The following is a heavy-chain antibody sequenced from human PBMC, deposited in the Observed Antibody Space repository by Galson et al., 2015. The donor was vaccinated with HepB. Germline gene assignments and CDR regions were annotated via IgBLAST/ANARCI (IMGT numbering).Heavy chain of an antibody. V-gene: IGHV3-64D*06. D-gene: IGHD5-18*01. J-gene: IGHJ2*01. Sequence: SLRLSCAASGFTFNSYAMHWVRQAPGRGLEDVSVVSSDGGSTYYADSVKGRLTISRDNSKNTLYLQMSSLKPEDTAVYYCVKGGYNYGYFYFDLWGRGTLVTVSS. CDR1: GFTFNSYA. CDR3: VKGGYNYGYFYFDL. CDR2: VSSDGGST.